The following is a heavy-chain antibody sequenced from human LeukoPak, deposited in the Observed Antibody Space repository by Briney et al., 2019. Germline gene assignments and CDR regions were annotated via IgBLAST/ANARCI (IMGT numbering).Heavy chain of an antibody. Sequence: SETLSLTCAVYGGPFSGYCWSWIRQPPGKGLEWIGEINHSGSTNYNPSLKSRVTISVDTSKNQFSLKLSSVTAADTAVYYCARKGDDSSGYVDYWGQGTLVTVSS. V-gene: IGHV4-34*01. CDR3: ARKGDDSSGYVDY. D-gene: IGHD3-22*01. CDR1: GGPFSGYC. CDR2: INHSGST. J-gene: IGHJ4*02.